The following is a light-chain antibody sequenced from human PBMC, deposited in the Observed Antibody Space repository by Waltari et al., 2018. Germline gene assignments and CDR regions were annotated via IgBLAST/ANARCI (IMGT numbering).Light chain of an antibody. CDR1: QSISNW. V-gene: IGKV1-5*03. Sequence: IQMTQSPPSLSASVGDRVTITCRASQSISNWLAWYQQKPGKAPILLIYKASILKSGVPSRFSGSGSGTQFTLTISSLQPGDFATYYCQQYNTYSSFGQGTKLEIK. J-gene: IGKJ2*01. CDR3: QQYNTYSS. CDR2: KAS.